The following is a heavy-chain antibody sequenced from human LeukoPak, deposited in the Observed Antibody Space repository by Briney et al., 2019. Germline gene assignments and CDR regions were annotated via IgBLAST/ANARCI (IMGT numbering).Heavy chain of an antibody. Sequence: GGSLRLSCTASGFTFGDYAMSWVRQAPGKGLEWVGFIRSKAYGGTTEYAASVKGRFTISRDDSKSIAYLQMNSLKTEDTAVYYCTRDHGIVVVPAAAQYYFGYWGQGTLVTVSS. J-gene: IGHJ4*02. CDR2: IRSKAYGGTT. CDR1: GFTFGDYA. D-gene: IGHD2-2*01. V-gene: IGHV3-49*04. CDR3: TRDHGIVVVPAAAQYYFGY.